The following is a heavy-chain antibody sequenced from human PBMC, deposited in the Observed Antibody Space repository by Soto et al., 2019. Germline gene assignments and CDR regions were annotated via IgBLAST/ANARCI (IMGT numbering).Heavy chain of an antibody. V-gene: IGHV2-5*02. CDR2: IYWDDIK. J-gene: IGHJ5*02. Sequence: QITLKESGPTLVKPTQTLTLTCTFSGFSLTTIPVAVGWVRQPPGKALEWIAIIYWDDIKHYSPSLNSRLTITKDTSKNQVFLTMTNMDHVDTATYYCVHRGRSSCFGGDNWLDPWGQGTLVTVSS. D-gene: IGHD2-2*01. CDR3: VHRGRSSCFGGDNWLDP. CDR1: GFSLTTIPVA.